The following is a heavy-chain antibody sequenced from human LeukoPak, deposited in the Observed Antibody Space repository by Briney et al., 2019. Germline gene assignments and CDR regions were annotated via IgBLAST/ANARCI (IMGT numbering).Heavy chain of an antibody. CDR1: EFTFSNYW. CDR3: ARGRGGNGFSHFDY. CDR2: ILNDGSTR. Sequence: GGSLRLSCAASEFTFSNYWMHWVRQAPGKGLEWVTFILNDGSTRYYADSVKGRFTISRDNSKNTLFLQMDSLRPEDTGVYYCARGRGGNGFSHFDYWGQGTLVTVSS. J-gene: IGHJ4*02. V-gene: IGHV3-30-3*01. D-gene: IGHD4-23*01.